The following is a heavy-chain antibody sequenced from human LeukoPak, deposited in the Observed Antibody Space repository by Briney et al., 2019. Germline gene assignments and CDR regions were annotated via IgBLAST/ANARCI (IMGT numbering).Heavy chain of an antibody. CDR2: INPSSGGT. V-gene: IGHV1-2*04. CDR3: ARESGYSSVDWFDP. D-gene: IGHD2-21*01. CDR1: GYTFTGYY. Sequence: ASVKVSCKASGYTFTGYYMHWVRQAPGQGLEWMGWINPSSGGTNYAQKFQGWVTMTRDTSISTAYMELSRLRSDDTAVYYCARESGYSSVDWFDPWGQGTLVTVSS. J-gene: IGHJ5*02.